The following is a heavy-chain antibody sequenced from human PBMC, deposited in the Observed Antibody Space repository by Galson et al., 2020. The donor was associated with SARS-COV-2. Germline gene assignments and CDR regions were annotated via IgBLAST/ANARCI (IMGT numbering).Heavy chain of an antibody. J-gene: IGHJ5*02. CDR2: IHIRGNT. Sequence: ASETLSLTCTVSGGSVSSASYYWSWIRQSPGRGLEWIGYIHIRGNTGYNPSLKSRVTMSLDTSKNQFSLKLTSVTAADTAVYYCARGKWGAADRDPWGQGTLVTVSS. V-gene: IGHV4-61*01. CDR1: GGSVSSASYY. CDR3: ARGKWGAADRDP. D-gene: IGHD6-13*01.